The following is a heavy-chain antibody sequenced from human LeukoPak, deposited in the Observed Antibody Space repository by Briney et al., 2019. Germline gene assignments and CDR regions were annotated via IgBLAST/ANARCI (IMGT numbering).Heavy chain of an antibody. D-gene: IGHD5-24*01. CDR2: ISYDGSNK. CDR1: GFTFSSYA. J-gene: IGHJ4*02. V-gene: IGHV3-30*04. CDR3: ARGAARMVEMGTMISFEY. Sequence: GGSLRLSCAASGFTFSSYAMHWVHQAPGKGLEWVAVISYDGSNKKYADSVKGRFTISRVNSQKTLYLQMNSLRAEDAAVYYCARGAARMVEMGTMISFEYWGQGTLVTVSS.